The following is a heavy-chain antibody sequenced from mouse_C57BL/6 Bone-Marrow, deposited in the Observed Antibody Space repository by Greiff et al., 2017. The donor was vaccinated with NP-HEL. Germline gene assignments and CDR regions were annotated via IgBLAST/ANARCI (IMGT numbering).Heavy chain of an antibody. CDR3: ARHEGGYYAMDY. CDR1: GFTFSSYG. J-gene: IGHJ4*01. CDR2: ISSGGSYT. V-gene: IGHV5-6*01. Sequence: EVKLMESGGDLVKPGGSLKLSCAASGFTFSSYGMSWVRQTPDKRLEWVATISSGGSYTYYPDSVKGRFTISRDNAKNTLYLQMSSLKSEDTAMYYCARHEGGYYAMDYWGQGTSVTVSS.